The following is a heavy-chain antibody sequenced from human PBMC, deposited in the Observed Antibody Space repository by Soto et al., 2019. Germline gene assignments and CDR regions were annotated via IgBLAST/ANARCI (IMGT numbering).Heavy chain of an antibody. CDR2: IYPGDSDT. D-gene: IGHD3-22*01. CDR3: ARLEYYYDSSGYYYFDY. Sequence: LGESLKISCKGSGYSFTSYWIGWVRQMPGKGLEWMGIIYPGDSDTRYSPSFQGQVTISADKSISTAYLQWSSLKASDTAMYYCARLEYYYDSSGYYYFDYWGQGTLVTVSS. CDR1: GYSFTSYW. J-gene: IGHJ4*02. V-gene: IGHV5-51*01.